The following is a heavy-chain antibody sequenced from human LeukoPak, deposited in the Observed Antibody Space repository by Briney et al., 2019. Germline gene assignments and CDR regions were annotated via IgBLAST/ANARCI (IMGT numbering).Heavy chain of an antibody. D-gene: IGHD5-18*01. CDR2: IYSGGGT. CDR3: TRVFAYSYGDFDN. CDR1: GFTVRNNY. V-gene: IGHV3-66*01. J-gene: IGHJ4*02. Sequence: GGSLRLSCEASGFTVRNNYMTWVRQAPGKGLEWVSVIYSGGGTYYADSVKDRFTISRDNSKNSLFLQTNSLRVEDSAVYYCTRVFAYSYGDFDNWGQGTLVAVSS.